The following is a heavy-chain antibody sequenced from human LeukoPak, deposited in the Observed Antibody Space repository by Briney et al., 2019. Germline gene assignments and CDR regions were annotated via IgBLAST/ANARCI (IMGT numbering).Heavy chain of an antibody. CDR3: ARRGSDCSGGNCYLGYAFDI. CDR2: IIPIFGTG. D-gene: IGHD2-15*01. J-gene: IGHJ3*02. V-gene: IGHV1-69*01. CDR1: GGIFSSYA. Sequence: SVKVSCKASGGIFSSYAISWVRQAPGQGLEWMGGIIPIFGTGNYAQKFQGRVTITADESTSTAYMELSSLRSEDTAVYYCARRGSDCSGGNCYLGYAFDIWGQGTVVTVSS.